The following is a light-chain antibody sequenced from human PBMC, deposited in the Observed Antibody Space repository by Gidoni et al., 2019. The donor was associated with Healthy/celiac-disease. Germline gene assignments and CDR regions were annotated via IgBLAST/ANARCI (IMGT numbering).Light chain of an antibody. J-gene: IGLJ1*01. CDR2: QDS. CDR1: KLGDKY. CDR3: QAWDSSTLYV. Sequence: SYELTQPPSVSVSPGQTASITRSGDKLGDKYACWYQQKPGPSPVLVIYQDSKRPSGIPERFSGSNSGNTATLTISGTQAMDEADYYCQAWDSSTLYVFGTGTKVTVL. V-gene: IGLV3-1*01.